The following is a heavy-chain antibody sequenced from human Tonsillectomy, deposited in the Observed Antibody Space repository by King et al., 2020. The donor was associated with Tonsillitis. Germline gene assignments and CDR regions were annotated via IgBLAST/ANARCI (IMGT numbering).Heavy chain of an antibody. Sequence: DVQLVESGGGLVQPGRSLRLSCAASGFTFDDYAMHWVRQAPGKGLEWVSGISWNSGSIGYADSVKGRFTISRDNAKNSLYLQMNSLRAEDTALYYCAKDRAVTTIYPTYYFDYWGQGTLVTVSS. CDR3: AKDRAVTTIYPTYYFDY. CDR1: GFTFDDYA. D-gene: IGHD4-17*01. CDR2: ISWNSGSI. V-gene: IGHV3-9*01. J-gene: IGHJ4*02.